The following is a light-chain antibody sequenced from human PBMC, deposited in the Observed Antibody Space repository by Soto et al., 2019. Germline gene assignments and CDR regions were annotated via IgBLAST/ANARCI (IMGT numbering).Light chain of an antibody. J-gene: IGLJ2*01. CDR3: SSYTSNSALV. V-gene: IGLV2-14*01. Sequence: QSALTQPASVSGSPGQSITISCTGTSSDVGGYNYVSWYQHHPGKAPKLMIYEVSNRPSGVSSRFSGSKSGFTASLTISGLQAEDEAHYYCSSYTSNSALVFGGGTKLTVL. CDR1: SSDVGGYNY. CDR2: EVS.